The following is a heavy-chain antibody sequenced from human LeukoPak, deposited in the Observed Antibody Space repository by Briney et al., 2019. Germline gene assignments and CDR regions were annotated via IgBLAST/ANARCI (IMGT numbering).Heavy chain of an antibody. J-gene: IGHJ4*02. V-gene: IGHV1-8*03. D-gene: IGHD3-10*01. CDR3: ARSPSQSSVRGVNSDY. Sequence: GASVKVSCTASGYTFTRYDINWVRQATGQGLEWMGWINLNSGNTGYAQKFQGRVTITRDTSIRTAYMEVSSLRSEDTAVYYCARSPSQSSVRGVNSDYWGQGTLVTVSS. CDR1: GYTFTRYD. CDR2: INLNSGNT.